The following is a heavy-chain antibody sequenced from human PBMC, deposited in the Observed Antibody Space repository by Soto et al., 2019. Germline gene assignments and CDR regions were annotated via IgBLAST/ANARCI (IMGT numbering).Heavy chain of an antibody. Sequence: SQTLSLTCAISGDRVSSNSAAWSWIRLSPSRGLEWLARTYYRSRWYNDYAVSVRSRITVNPDTSKNQFSLQLTSVTPEDTAVYYCAGTTSHQWYYMDVWGKGTTVTVSS. CDR3: AGTTSHQWYYMDV. CDR2: TYYRSRWYN. D-gene: IGHD1-7*01. CDR1: GDRVSSNSAA. V-gene: IGHV6-1*01. J-gene: IGHJ6*03.